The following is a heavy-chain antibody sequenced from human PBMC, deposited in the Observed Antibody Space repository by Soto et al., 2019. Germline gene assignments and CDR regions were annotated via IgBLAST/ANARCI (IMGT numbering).Heavy chain of an antibody. D-gene: IGHD3-3*01. CDR3: AREQMGAFWSGYYRAFDI. V-gene: IGHV1-18*01. J-gene: IGHJ3*02. Sequence: QVQLVQSGAEVKKPGASVKVSCKASGYTFTSYGISWVRQAPGQGLEWMGWISAYNGNTNYAQKLQGRVTMTTDTSTSPADMELRSLSSDDSAVYYWAREQMGAFWSGYYRAFDIWGQVTMVTVSS. CDR1: GYTFTSYG. CDR2: ISAYNGNT.